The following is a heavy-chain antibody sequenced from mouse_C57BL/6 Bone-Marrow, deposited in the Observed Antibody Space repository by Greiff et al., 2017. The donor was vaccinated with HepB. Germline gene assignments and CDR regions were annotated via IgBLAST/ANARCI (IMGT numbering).Heavy chain of an antibody. D-gene: IGHD1-1*01. V-gene: IGHV1-55*01. CDR3: AHRGYYGSRWYFDV. CDR1: GYTFTSYW. J-gene: IGHJ1*03. Sequence: QVQLQQSGAELVKPGASVKMSCKASGYTFTSYWITWVKQRPGQGLEWIGDIYPGSGSTNYNEKFKSKATLTVDTSSSTAYMQLSSLTSEDSAVYYCAHRGYYGSRWYFDVWGTGTTVTVSS. CDR2: IYPGSGST.